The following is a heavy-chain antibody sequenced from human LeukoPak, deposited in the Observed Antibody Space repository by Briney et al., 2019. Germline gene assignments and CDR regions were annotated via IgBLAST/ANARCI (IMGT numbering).Heavy chain of an antibody. J-gene: IGHJ4*02. CDR1: GGSISSISYY. V-gene: IGHV4-39*07. D-gene: IGHD3-22*01. CDR2: IYYRGST. Sequence: PSETLSLTCTVSGGSISSISYYWGWIRQPPGKGLEWIGHIYYRGSTFYNPSLRGRVTISVDTSKNQFSLKLSSVTAADTAVYYCARVFVSNYYDSSGYYSYIDYWGQGTLVTVSS. CDR3: ARVFVSNYYDSSGYYSYIDY.